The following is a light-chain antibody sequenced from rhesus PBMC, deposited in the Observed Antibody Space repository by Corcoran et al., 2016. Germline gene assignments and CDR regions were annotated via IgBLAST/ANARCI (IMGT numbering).Light chain of an antibody. Sequence: DIQMTQSPSSLSASVGDRVTITCQASQGISNWLAWYQQKPGTAPKLLIYVASNLQSGVPSRFSGSGSGTEFSLTISSLQPEDFATYYCQQHDSNPYTFGQGTKVEIK. V-gene: IGKV1-33*02. CDR2: VAS. CDR3: QQHDSNPYT. J-gene: IGKJ2*01. CDR1: QGISNW.